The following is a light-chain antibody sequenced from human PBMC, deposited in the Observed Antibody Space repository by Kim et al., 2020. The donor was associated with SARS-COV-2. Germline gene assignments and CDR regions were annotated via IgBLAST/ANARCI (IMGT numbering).Light chain of an antibody. Sequence: QSVLTQPLSASGTPGQRVTISCSGSSSNIGSNYVYWYQQLPGTAPKLLIYRNNQRPSGVPDRFSGSKSGTSASLAISGLRSEDEADYYCAAWDDSLSGRWVFGGGTQLTVL. CDR2: RNN. J-gene: IGLJ3*02. V-gene: IGLV1-47*01. CDR3: AAWDDSLSGRWV. CDR1: SSNIGSNY.